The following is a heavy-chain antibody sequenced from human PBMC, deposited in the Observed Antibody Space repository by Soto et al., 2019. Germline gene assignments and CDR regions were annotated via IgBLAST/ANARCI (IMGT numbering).Heavy chain of an antibody. V-gene: IGHV3-15*07. D-gene: IGHD2-15*01. J-gene: IGHJ4*02. Sequence: EVQLVESGGGLVKHGESLRLACAASGFSVNDAWMNWVRQAPGEGLEWVGRIQSQADGGTTDYAASMKGRFIISRDDSQNSLFLQINSLETQDTGIYFCTTCYGSNYWGQGTLVTVSS. CDR1: GFSVNDAW. CDR2: IQSQADGGTT. CDR3: TTCYGSNY.